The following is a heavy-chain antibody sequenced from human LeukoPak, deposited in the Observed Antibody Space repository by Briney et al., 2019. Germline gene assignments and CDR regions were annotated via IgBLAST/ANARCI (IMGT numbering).Heavy chain of an antibody. V-gene: IGHV4-4*02. CDR3: ARRIAVAGNVFDY. CDR1: GGSISSSNW. CDR2: IYHSGST. J-gene: IGHJ4*02. D-gene: IGHD6-19*01. Sequence: PSETLSLTCAVSGGSISSSNWWSWVRQPPGKGLEWIGEIYHSGSTNYNPSLKSRVTISVDKSKNQFSLKLSSVTAADTAVYYCARRIAVAGNVFDYWGQGTLVTVSS.